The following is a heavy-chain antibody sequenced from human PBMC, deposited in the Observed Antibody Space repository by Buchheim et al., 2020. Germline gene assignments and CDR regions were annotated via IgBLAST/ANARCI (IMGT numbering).Heavy chain of an antibody. CDR1: GGSISSSSYY. CDR3: ARDLSWELREFQFDY. D-gene: IGHD1-26*01. CDR2: IYYSGST. Sequence: QLQLQESGPGLVKPSETLSLTCTVSGGSISSSSYYWGWIRQPPGKGLEWIGSIYYSGSTYYNPSLKSRVTISVDTSKNQFSLKLSSVTAADTAVYYCARDLSWELREFQFDYWGQGTL. J-gene: IGHJ4*02. V-gene: IGHV4-39*07.